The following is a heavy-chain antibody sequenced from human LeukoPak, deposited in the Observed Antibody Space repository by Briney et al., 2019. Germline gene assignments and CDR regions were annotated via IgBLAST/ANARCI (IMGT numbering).Heavy chain of an antibody. CDR1: GYTFTSYD. Sequence: ASVKVSCKASGYTFTSYDINWVRQATGQGLEWMGWMNPNSGNTGYAQKFQGRVTITRNTSISTAYMELSSLRSEDTAVYYCARARTLRWLVRGYYYMDVWGKGTTVTVSS. CDR3: ARARTLRWLVRGYYYMDV. D-gene: IGHD6-19*01. CDR2: MNPNSGNT. J-gene: IGHJ6*03. V-gene: IGHV1-8*03.